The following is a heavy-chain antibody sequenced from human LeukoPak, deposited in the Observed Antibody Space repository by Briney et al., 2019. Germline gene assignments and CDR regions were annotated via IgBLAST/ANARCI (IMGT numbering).Heavy chain of an antibody. J-gene: IGHJ4*02. V-gene: IGHV3-74*01. CDR2: VGSDGHST. D-gene: IGHD6-13*01. CDR1: GLTFTNYW. CDR3: ARVTDSSSWVIAY. Sequence: PGGSLRLSCAASGLTFTNYWIHWVRQVPGEGPVWVSRVGSDGHSTNYADSVRGRFTISRDNAKNTLYLQMNSLRAEDTAVYYCARVTDSSSWVIAYWGQGTLVTVSS.